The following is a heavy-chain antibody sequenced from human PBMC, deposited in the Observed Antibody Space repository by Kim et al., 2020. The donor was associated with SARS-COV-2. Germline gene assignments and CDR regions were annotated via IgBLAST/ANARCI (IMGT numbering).Heavy chain of an antibody. D-gene: IGHD4-4*01. CDR3: GPESLRQSADQVANWFDP. CDR2: ISSSSSYI. Sequence: GGSLRLSCAASGFTFSSYSMNWVRQAPGKGLEWVSSISSSSSYIYYADSVKGRFTISRDNAKNSLYLQMNSLRAEDTAVYYCGPESLRQSADQVANWFDPWGQGTLVTVSS. V-gene: IGHV3-21*01. J-gene: IGHJ5*02. CDR1: GFTFSSYS.